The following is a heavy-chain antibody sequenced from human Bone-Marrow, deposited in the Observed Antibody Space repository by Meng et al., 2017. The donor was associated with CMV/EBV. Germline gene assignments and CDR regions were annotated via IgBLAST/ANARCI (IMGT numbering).Heavy chain of an antibody. D-gene: IGHD3-3*01. CDR1: GFTFSSYW. CDR2: INNDGSGT. CDR3: ARVDWDFWSGGGMDA. V-gene: IGHV3-74*01. J-gene: IGHJ6*02. Sequence: GESLKISCAASGFTFSSYWMHWVRQAPGKGLVWVSRINNDGSGTRYADSVKGRFTISRDNAKNTLYLQMNSLRAKDTAVYYCARVDWDFWSGGGMDAWGQGTTVTVSS.